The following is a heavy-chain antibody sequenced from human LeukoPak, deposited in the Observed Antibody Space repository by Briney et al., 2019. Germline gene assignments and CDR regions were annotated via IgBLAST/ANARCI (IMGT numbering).Heavy chain of an antibody. CDR2: IKQDGSEK. V-gene: IGHV3-7*01. D-gene: IGHD4-17*01. CDR3: ASEDYGDYYFDY. J-gene: IGHJ4*02. Sequence: PGGSLRLSCAASGFTFSSYWMSWVRQAPGKGLEWVANIKQDGSEKYYVDSVKGRFTISRDNSKNTLYLQMNSLRAEDTAVYYCASEDYGDYYFDYWGQGTLVTVSS. CDR1: GFTFSSYW.